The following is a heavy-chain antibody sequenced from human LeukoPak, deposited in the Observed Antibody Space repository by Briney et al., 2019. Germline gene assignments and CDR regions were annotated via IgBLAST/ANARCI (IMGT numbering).Heavy chain of an antibody. Sequence: SQTLSLTCAISGDSVSSNSAAWNWIRQSPSRGLEWLGRTYYRSKWYNDYAVSVKSRITINPDTSKNQFSLQLNSVTPEDTAVYYCARGSTYYESSGQVPFDYWGQGTLVTVSS. J-gene: IGHJ4*02. CDR2: TYYRSKWYN. CDR1: GDSVSSNSAA. V-gene: IGHV6-1*01. CDR3: ARGSTYYESSGQVPFDY. D-gene: IGHD3-22*01.